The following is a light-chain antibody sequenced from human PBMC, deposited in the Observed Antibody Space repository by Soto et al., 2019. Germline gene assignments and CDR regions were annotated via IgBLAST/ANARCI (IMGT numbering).Light chain of an antibody. Sequence: QSVLTQPPSVSEAPGQRVTISCTGSSSNIGAGYEAHWYQQVPGTAPKLLIYENNNRPSGVPDRFSGSKSGTSASLAITGLKAEEEADYSCQSYNSSLSGYVFGTGTKLTVL. J-gene: IGLJ1*01. CDR1: SSNIGAGYE. V-gene: IGLV1-40*01. CDR2: ENN. CDR3: QSYNSSLSGYV.